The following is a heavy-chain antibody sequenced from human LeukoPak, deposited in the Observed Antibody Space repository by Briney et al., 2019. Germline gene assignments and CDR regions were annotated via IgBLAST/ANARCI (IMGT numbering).Heavy chain of an antibody. D-gene: IGHD3-10*01. V-gene: IGHV1-2*02. CDR3: AGVWFGELLSRGPFDP. J-gene: IGHJ5*02. Sequence: AASVKVSCKASGYTFTSYYMHWVRQAPGQGLEWMGWINPNSGGTNYAQKFQGRVTMTRDTSISTAYMELSRLRSDDTAVYYCAGVWFGELLSRGPFDPWGQGTLVTVSS. CDR2: INPNSGGT. CDR1: GYTFTSYY.